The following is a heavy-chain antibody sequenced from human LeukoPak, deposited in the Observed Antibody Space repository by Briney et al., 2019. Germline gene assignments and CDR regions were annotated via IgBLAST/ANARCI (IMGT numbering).Heavy chain of an antibody. D-gene: IGHD5-12*01. V-gene: IGHV4-59*11. CDR3: ARGAGYSGYDLVENYFDY. J-gene: IGHJ4*02. CDR1: GGSISSHY. CDR2: IYYSGST. Sequence: PSETLSLTCTVSGGSISSHYWSWIRQPPGKGLEWIGYIYYSGSTSYNPSLKSRVTISVDTSKNQFSLKLSSVTAADTAVYYCARGAGYSGYDLVENYFDYWGQGTLVTVSS.